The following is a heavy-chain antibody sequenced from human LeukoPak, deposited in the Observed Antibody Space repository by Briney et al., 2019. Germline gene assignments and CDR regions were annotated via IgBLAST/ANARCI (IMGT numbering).Heavy chain of an antibody. V-gene: IGHV3-33*01. CDR2: IWSDGTNK. D-gene: IGHD6-13*01. Sequence: AGGSLRLSCAASGLTLSAYGMHWVRQAPGKGLEWMAVIWSDGTNKYYAESVRGRFTISRDNSKNTLYLQMNTLIIEDTAVYSSASAAGAFDNWGQGTTITVSS. CDR1: GLTLSAYG. CDR3: ASAAGAFDN. J-gene: IGHJ3*02.